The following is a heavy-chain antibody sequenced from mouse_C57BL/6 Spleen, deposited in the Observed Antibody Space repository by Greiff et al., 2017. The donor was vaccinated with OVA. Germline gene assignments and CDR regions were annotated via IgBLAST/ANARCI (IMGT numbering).Heavy chain of an antibody. CDR1: GYTFTDYE. J-gene: IGHJ1*03. Sequence: VQLQQSGAELVRPGASVTLSCKASGYTFTDYEMHWVKQTPVHGLEWIGAIDPETGGTAYNQKFKGKAILTADKSSGTAYMELRSLTSEDSAVYYCTKSDRGYFDVWGTGTTVTVSS. D-gene: IGHD3-3*01. V-gene: IGHV1-15*01. CDR2: IDPETGGT. CDR3: TKSDRGYFDV.